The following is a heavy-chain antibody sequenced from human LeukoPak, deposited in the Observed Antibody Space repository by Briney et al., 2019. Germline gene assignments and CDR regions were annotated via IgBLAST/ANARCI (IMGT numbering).Heavy chain of an antibody. D-gene: IGHD1-1*01. J-gene: IGHJ4*02. Sequence: PSETLSLTCTVSIDSISSYYWSWIRQPPGKGLEWVGYIFYSGSTNYNPSLKSRVTISVNMSKNQLSLKLNSVTAADTAVYYCAGSYNWSDDFDYWGPGTLVTVSS. CDR3: AGSYNWSDDFDY. V-gene: IGHV4-59*01. CDR1: IDSISSYY. CDR2: IFYSGST.